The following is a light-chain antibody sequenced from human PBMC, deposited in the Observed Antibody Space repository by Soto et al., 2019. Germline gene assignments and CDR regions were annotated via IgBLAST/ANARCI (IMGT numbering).Light chain of an antibody. V-gene: IGKV3-11*01. CDR1: QSVSRH. CDR2: DAS. Sequence: EIVLSQSPATLSLCPEDRATLSCRASQSVSRHLAWYQQKPGQAPRLLIYDASNRATGIPDRFSGSGSGTEFTLTISFLQPDDFATYYCQQYNSDSPLTFGGGTKV. CDR3: QQYNSDSPLT. J-gene: IGKJ4*01.